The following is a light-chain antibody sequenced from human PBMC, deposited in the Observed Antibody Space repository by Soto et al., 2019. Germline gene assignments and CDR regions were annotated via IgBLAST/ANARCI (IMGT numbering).Light chain of an antibody. CDR3: DQYAST. J-gene: IGKJ1*01. CDR2: GAS. Sequence: VLTQSPGTLSLSPGDRATLSYRASDSVTSSYLAWYQKKTGQAPRLLIYGASSRATGVPDRFSGSESGTDFTQTISRLKHENFAVYFCDQYASTFGQGAKVEMK. CDR1: DSVTSSY. V-gene: IGKV3-20*01.